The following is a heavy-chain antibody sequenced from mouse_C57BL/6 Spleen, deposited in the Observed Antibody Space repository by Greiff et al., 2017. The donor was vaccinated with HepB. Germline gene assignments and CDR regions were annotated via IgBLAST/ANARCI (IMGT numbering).Heavy chain of an antibody. CDR2: IHPNSGST. D-gene: IGHD2-4*01. V-gene: IGHV1-64*01. J-gene: IGHJ2*01. CDR1: GYTFTSYW. CDR3: ARGGYDLYYFDY. Sequence: VKLQQPGAELVKPGASVKLSCKASGYTFTSYWMHWVKQRPGQGLEWIGMIHPNSGSTNYNEKFKSKATLTVDKSSSTAYMQLSSLTSEDSAVYYCARGGYDLYYFDYWGQGTTLTVSS.